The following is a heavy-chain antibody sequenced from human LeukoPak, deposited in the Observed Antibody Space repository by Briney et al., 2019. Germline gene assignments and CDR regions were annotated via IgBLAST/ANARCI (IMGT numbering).Heavy chain of an antibody. J-gene: IGHJ4*02. CDR1: EFTFSNAW. V-gene: IGHV3-15*04. D-gene: IGHD6-13*01. CDR2: IERKTDGATT. Sequence: PGGSLRLSCAASEFTFSNAWMSWVRQAPGKGLEWVGRIERKTDGATTDYAAPVKGRFTISRDDSKNTLYLQMNSLKTEDTAVYYCTTHRGYSSSPTFDHWGQGTLVTVPS. CDR3: TTHRGYSSSPTFDH.